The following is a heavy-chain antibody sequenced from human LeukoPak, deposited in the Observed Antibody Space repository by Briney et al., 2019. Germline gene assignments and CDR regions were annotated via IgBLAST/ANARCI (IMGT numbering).Heavy chain of an antibody. CDR2: IYHSGST. Sequence: SETLSLTCAVSGDSISSTNCWSWVHQPPGKGLEWIGEIYHSGSTNYNPSLKSRVTISVDKSKNQLSLKLSSVTAADTAVYYCARDAGVRQLDNWGQGTLVTISS. V-gene: IGHV4-4*02. CDR3: ARDAGVRQLDN. D-gene: IGHD6-6*01. CDR1: GDSISSTNC. J-gene: IGHJ4*02.